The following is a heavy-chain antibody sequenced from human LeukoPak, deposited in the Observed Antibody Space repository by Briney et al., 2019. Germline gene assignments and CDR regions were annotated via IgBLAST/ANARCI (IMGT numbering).Heavy chain of an antibody. CDR1: GFTFSSYW. Sequence: GGSLRLSCAASGFTFSSYWMSWVRQAPGKGLEWVANIKQDGSEKYYVDSAKGRFTISRDNAKNSLYLQMNSLRAEDTAVYYCARTGYSYVLDYWGQGTLVTVSS. CDR3: ARTGYSYVLDY. CDR2: IKQDGSEK. D-gene: IGHD5-18*01. J-gene: IGHJ4*02. V-gene: IGHV3-7*01.